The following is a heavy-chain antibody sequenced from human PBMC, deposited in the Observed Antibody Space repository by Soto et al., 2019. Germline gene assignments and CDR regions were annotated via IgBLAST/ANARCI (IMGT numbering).Heavy chain of an antibody. Sequence: PGGSLRLSCAASGFTFSSFAITWVRQAPGKGLEWVSSISGSGGSRYYADSVKGRFTISRDNSKNTLYLQMSSLRVEDTAVYYCTKDPTWQYDSSPRGFCDYWGQGTLVTVSS. CDR1: GFTFSSFA. CDR2: ISGSGGSR. V-gene: IGHV3-23*01. CDR3: TKDPTWQYDSSPRGFCDY. D-gene: IGHD3-22*01. J-gene: IGHJ4*02.